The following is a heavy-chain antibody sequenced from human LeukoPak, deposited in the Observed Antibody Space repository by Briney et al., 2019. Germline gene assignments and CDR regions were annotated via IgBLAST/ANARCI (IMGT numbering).Heavy chain of an antibody. CDR2: MNPNSGNT. J-gene: IGHJ1*01. V-gene: IGHV1-8*01. D-gene: IGHD3-22*01. Sequence: ASVKVSCKASGYTFTSYDINWVRQATGQGLEWMGWMNPNSGNTGYAQKFQGRVTMTRNTSISTAYMELSSLRSEDTAVYYCAVGPSYYDSSGYYTNDFQHWGQGTLVTVSS. CDR3: AVGPSYYDSSGYYTNDFQH. CDR1: GYTFTSYD.